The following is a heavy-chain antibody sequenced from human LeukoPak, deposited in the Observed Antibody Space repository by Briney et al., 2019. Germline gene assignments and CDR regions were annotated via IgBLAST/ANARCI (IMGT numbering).Heavy chain of an antibody. D-gene: IGHD4-11*01. J-gene: IGHJ4*02. CDR2: IYYSGST. CDR3: ATGSPLQTNYFDY. Sequence: SSETLSLTCTVSGGSISSSSYYWGWIRQPPGKGLEWIGSIYYSGSTYYNPSLKSRVTISVDTSKNQFSLKLSSVTAADTAVYYCATGSPLQTNYFDYWGQGTLVTVSS. V-gene: IGHV4-39*07. CDR1: GGSISSSSYY.